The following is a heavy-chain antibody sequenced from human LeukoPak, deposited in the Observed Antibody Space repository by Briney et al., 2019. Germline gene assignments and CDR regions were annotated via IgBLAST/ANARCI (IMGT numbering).Heavy chain of an antibody. Sequence: GGSLRLSCAPSGFTFSSYAMTWVRQAPGKGLEWVAAIGSSGSTYHADSVKGRFTISRDNSKSTLYLQMSSRRAEDTAVYYCARGTSWMSPYYYMDVWGTGTTVTVSS. V-gene: IGHV3-23*01. J-gene: IGHJ6*03. CDR1: GFTFSSYA. CDR2: IGSSGST. D-gene: IGHD1-14*01. CDR3: ARGTSWMSPYYYMDV.